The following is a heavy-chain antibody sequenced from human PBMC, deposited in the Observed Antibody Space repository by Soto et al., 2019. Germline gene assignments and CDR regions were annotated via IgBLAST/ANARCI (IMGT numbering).Heavy chain of an antibody. D-gene: IGHD6-25*01. CDR3: ACFITASGTHDAFDI. J-gene: IGHJ3*02. CDR1: GNTFTSYY. V-gene: IGHV1-46*01. CDR2: VNPSGGST. Sequence: ASVNVSCKASGNTFTSYYMHWVRQAPGQGPEWMGLVNPSGGSTYYAQKFRGRVTMTRDTSTSTLYMELSSLRFDDTAVYYCACFITASGTHDAFDIWGQGTMVTVS.